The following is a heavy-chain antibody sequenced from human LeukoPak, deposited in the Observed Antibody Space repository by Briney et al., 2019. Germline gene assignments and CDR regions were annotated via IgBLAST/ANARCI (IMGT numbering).Heavy chain of an antibody. Sequence: PGGSLRLSCAASGFTFSSYGMHWVRQAPGKGLEWVAIISYDGSNKYYADSVQGRFTISRDNSKNTLYLQMNSLRAKDTAVYYCAKDLGGGSGCYDLWGRGTLVTVSS. CDR1: GFTFSSYG. V-gene: IGHV3-30*18. CDR3: AKDLGGGSGCYDL. J-gene: IGHJ2*01. CDR2: ISYDGSNK. D-gene: IGHD6-19*01.